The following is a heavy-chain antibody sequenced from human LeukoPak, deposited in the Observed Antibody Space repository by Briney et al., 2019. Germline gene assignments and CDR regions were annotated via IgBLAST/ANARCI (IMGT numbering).Heavy chain of an antibody. CDR1: GFTFSHYG. CDR3: AKLLAMVREHREIDF. D-gene: IGHD3-10*01. V-gene: IGHV3-30*18. Sequence: GGSLRLSCAASGFTFSHYGVHWVRQAPGKGLEWVAVISYDGSNKYYADSVKGRFTISRDNSKNTLYLQMNSLRAEDTAVYHCAKLLAMVREHREIDFWGQGTLVTVSS. J-gene: IGHJ4*02. CDR2: ISYDGSNK.